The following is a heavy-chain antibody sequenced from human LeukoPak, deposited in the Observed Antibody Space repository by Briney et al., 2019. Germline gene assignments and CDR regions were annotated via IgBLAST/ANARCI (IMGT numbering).Heavy chain of an antibody. Sequence: PGGSLRLSCAASGFTFSSYGMHWVRQAPSKGLEWVAVIWYDGSNKYYADSLKGRFTISRDNSKNMLYLQMNILRVEDTAVYYCAKDRYPYSSSSVHWFDPWGQGTLVTVSS. CDR1: GFTFSSYG. D-gene: IGHD6-6*01. CDR3: AKDRYPYSSSSVHWFDP. J-gene: IGHJ5*02. CDR2: IWYDGSNK. V-gene: IGHV3-33*06.